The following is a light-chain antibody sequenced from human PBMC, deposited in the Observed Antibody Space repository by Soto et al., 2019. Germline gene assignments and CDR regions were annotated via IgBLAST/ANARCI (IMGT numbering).Light chain of an antibody. CDR1: SSDVGGYNY. Sequence: QSALTQPASVSGSPGQSITISCTGSSSDVGGYNYVSWYQQHPGKAPKLMIYDVSKRPSGISNRFSGSKSGNTASLTISGLQAEDEADYYCSSYTTSSLWVFGGRTKVTVL. J-gene: IGLJ3*02. V-gene: IGLV2-14*01. CDR3: SSYTTSSLWV. CDR2: DVS.